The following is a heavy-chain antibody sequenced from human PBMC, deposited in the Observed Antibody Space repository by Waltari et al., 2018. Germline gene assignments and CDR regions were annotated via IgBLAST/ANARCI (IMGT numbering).Heavy chain of an antibody. D-gene: IGHD3-10*01. Sequence: QLQLQESGPGLVKPSETLSLTCTVSGDSINNTPDYWGWIRQPPGKGLEWVGIYYNSGNTYYNPSLKSRLTISADTSNNQFSLQITSVTAADAAVYFCATDTPGNYYKQWVHWGRGILVTVSS. CDR2: YYNSGNT. J-gene: IGHJ4*02. V-gene: IGHV4-39*01. CDR3: ATDTPGNYYKQWVH. CDR1: GDSINNTPDY.